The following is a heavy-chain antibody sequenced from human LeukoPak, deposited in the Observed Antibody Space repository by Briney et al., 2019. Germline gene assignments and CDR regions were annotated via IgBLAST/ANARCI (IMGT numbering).Heavy chain of an antibody. J-gene: IGHJ6*03. D-gene: IGHD3-3*01. CDR1: GYSFSNYG. V-gene: IGHV1-18*01. CDR2: ISTYNGNT. CDR3: ARVFTSFGVLITYYIEV. Sequence: GASVTVSCKPSGYSFSNYGISWERQAPGRGLEWMGWISTYNGNTNYAQKFQGRVTMTLDTSTSTAYMELRSLRFNDTAVYYCARVFTSFGVLITYYIEVWGKGTTVTVSS.